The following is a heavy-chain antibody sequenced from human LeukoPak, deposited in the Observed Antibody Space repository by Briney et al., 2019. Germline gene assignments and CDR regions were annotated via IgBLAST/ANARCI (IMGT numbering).Heavy chain of an antibody. CDR2: IYTSGST. V-gene: IGHV4-61*02. CDR3: ARGVGGYCSGGSCYSAPNWFDP. D-gene: IGHD2-15*01. CDR1: GGSISSGSYY. J-gene: IGHJ5*02. Sequence: SETLSLTCTVPGGSISSGSYYWSWIRQPAGKGLEWIGRIYTSGSTNYNPSLRTRVTISVDTSKNQNQFSLKLSTVTAADTAVYYCARGVGGYCSGGSCYSAPNWFDPWGQGTLVTVSS.